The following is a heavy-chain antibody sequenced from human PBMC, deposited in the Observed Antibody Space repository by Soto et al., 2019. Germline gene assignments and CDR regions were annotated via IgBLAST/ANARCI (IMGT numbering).Heavy chain of an antibody. J-gene: IGHJ3*02. Sequence: QLVESGGGLVQPGGSLRVSCAASGFSFSSHSMHWVRQAPGKRLEYISAISANGVGTYYADSVKGRFTISRDNSKNTLYLQMGSLRAEDMAVYHCTREKGLNGFDIWGQGTMVTVSS. V-gene: IGHV3-64*07. CDR1: GFSFSSHS. CDR3: TREKGLNGFDI. CDR2: ISANGVGT. D-gene: IGHD2-15*01.